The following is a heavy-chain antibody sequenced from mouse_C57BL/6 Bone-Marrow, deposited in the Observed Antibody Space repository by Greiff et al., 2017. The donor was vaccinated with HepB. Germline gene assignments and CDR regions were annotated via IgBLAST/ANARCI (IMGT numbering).Heavy chain of an antibody. CDR1: GFTFTDYY. Sequence: EVKLVESGGGLVQPGGSLSLSCAASGFTFTDYYMSWVRQPPGKALEWLGFIRNKANGYTTEYSASVKGRFTISRDNSQSILYLQMNALRAEDRATYYCARYMQSKGYFDVWGTGTTVTVSS. D-gene: IGHD1-3*01. CDR3: ARYMQSKGYFDV. J-gene: IGHJ1*03. V-gene: IGHV7-3*01. CDR2: IRNKANGYTT.